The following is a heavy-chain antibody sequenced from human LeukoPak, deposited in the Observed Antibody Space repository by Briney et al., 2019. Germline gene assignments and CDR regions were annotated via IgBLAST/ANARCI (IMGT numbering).Heavy chain of an antibody. J-gene: IGHJ4*02. Sequence: SETLSLTCAVYGGSFSCYYWSWIRQPPGKGLEWIGEINHSGSTNYNPSLKSRVTISVDTSKNQFSLKLSSVTAADTAVYYCARGLAYYDRSGYHFDYWGQGTLVTVSS. CDR1: GGSFSCYY. D-gene: IGHD3-22*01. CDR3: ARGLAYYDRSGYHFDY. V-gene: IGHV4-34*01. CDR2: INHSGST.